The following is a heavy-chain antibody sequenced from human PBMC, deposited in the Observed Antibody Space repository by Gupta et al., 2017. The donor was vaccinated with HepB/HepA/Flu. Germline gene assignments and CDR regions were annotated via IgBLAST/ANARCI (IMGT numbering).Heavy chain of an antibody. CDR1: GGSFSGYY. Sequence: QVQLQQWGAGLLKPSETLSLTCAVYGGSFSGYYWSWIRQPPGKGLEWIGEINHSGSTNYNPSLKSRVTISVDTSKNQFSLKLSSVTAADTAVYYCARGPNFCSGGSCSLSYFDYWGQGTLVTGSS. D-gene: IGHD2-15*01. J-gene: IGHJ4*02. CDR2: INHSGST. CDR3: ARGPNFCSGGSCSLSYFDY. V-gene: IGHV4-34*01.